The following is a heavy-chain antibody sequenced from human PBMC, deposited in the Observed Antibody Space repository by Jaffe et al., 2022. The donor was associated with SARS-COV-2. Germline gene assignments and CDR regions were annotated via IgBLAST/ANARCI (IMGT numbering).Heavy chain of an antibody. CDR1: GGSISSSSYY. CDR2: IYYSGST. CDR3: ARKNVVPAATTRGDLTDPFDY. D-gene: IGHD2-2*01. Sequence: QLQLQESGPGLVKPSETLSLTCTVSGGSISSSSYYWGWIRQPPGKGLEWIGSIYYSGSTYYNPSLKSRVTISVDTSKNQFSLKLSSVTAADTAVYYCARKNVVPAATTRGDLTDPFDYWGQGTLVTVSS. J-gene: IGHJ4*02. V-gene: IGHV4-39*01.